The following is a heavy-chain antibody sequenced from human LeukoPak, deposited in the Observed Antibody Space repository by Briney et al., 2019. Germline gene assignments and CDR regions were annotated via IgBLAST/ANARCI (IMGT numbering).Heavy chain of an antibody. D-gene: IGHD2/OR15-2a*01. CDR3: ARRILGPIDD. Sequence: GGSLRLSCAASGFTVTSRYMTWVRQTPGKGLEWASVIYPTGATYYADSVKGRFTISRDNSKNTVSLQMNSLRADDTALYYCARRILGPIDDWGQGTLVTVSS. CDR2: IYPTGAT. V-gene: IGHV3-53*01. CDR1: GFTVTSRY. J-gene: IGHJ4*02.